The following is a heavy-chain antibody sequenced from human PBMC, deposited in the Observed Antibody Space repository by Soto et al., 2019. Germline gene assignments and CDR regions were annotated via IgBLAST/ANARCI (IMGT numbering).Heavy chain of an antibody. CDR2: ISGSGGST. J-gene: IGHJ3*02. CDR3: ARGDYTGGAFDI. D-gene: IGHD2-21*02. Sequence: VQLLESGGGLVQPGGSLRLSCAASGFTFSSYAMSWVRQAPGKGLEWVSAISGSGGSTYYAASVKGRFTISRDNSKNTLYLQMNSLRAEDTAVYYCARGDYTGGAFDIWGQGTMVTVSS. V-gene: IGHV3-23*01. CDR1: GFTFSSYA.